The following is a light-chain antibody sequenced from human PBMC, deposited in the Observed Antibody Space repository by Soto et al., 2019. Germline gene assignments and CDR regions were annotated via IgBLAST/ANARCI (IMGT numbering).Light chain of an antibody. CDR1: SSDVGGYNF. CDR3: SSYSGTNNYV. Sequence: QSVLTQPPSASGSPGQSVTISCTGTSSDVGGYNFVSWYQQHPGKAPKLIIYEVTKRPSGVPDRFSGSKSGHTASLTVSGLQAEDEADYYCSSYSGTNNYVFGTGTKVTVL. J-gene: IGLJ1*01. CDR2: EVT. V-gene: IGLV2-8*01.